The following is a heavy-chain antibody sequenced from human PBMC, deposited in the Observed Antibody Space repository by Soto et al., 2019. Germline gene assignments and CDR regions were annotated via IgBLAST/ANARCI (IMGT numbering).Heavy chain of an antibody. CDR1: GDSVSSDAYY. J-gene: IGHJ4*02. Sequence: QVQLQESGPGLVKPSGTLSLTCSVSGDSVSSDAYYWTWIRQPPGKTLVWVGFILSSGGTSTNPSLRSRLSMSVDTSRNQFSMRLTSVTAADTGVYFCAKGFSSGLYVDSWGRGTLVTVSS. CDR3: AKGFSSGLYVDS. V-gene: IGHV4-61*08. D-gene: IGHD6-19*01. CDR2: ILSSGGT.